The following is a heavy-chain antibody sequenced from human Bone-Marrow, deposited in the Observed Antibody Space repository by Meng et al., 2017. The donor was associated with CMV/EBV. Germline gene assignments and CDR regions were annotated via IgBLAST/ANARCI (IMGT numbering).Heavy chain of an antibody. CDR3: GRHGLYGCSTAGCFTSFYYYGMDV. V-gene: IGHV5-51*01. CDR2: IYPGDSRT. J-gene: IGHJ6*02. D-gene: IGHD2-2*02. CDR1: GYSFTSYW. Sequence: KVSCKGSGYSFTSYWIGWVRQMPGKGLEWMAIIYPGDSRTIYSPSFQGQVTISTDKSISTAYLQWSSLRASDTAVYYCGRHGLYGCSTAGCFTSFYYYGMDVWGQGTTVTVSS.